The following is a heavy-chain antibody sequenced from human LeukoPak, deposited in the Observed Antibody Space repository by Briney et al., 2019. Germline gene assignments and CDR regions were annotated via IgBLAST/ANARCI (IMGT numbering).Heavy chain of an antibody. J-gene: IGHJ4*02. CDR2: ISASGP. Sequence: GGSLRLSCAASGFTFSRLAMTWVRQAPGKGLEWVSTISASGPYYADAVWGRFTISRDNSRNTLSLQMDSLRAEDTAVYYCARTYDFWSGPLDYWGQGTLVTVSS. V-gene: IGHV3-23*01. D-gene: IGHD3-3*01. CDR3: ARTYDFWSGPLDY. CDR1: GFTFSRLA.